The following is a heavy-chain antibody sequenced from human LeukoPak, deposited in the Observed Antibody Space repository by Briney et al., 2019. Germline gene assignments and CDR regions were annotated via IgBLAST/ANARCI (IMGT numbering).Heavy chain of an antibody. J-gene: IGHJ4*02. D-gene: IGHD1-26*01. Sequence: GGSLRLSCAASGFTVSSNYMSWVRQAPGKGLEWVAVSYSDDNGYYTESVKGRFTISRDNSKNTLYLQMNSLRAEDTAIYYCARVWELSFDHWGQGTLVTVSS. CDR3: ARVWELSFDH. V-gene: IGHV3-53*01. CDR2: SYSDDNG. CDR1: GFTVSSNY.